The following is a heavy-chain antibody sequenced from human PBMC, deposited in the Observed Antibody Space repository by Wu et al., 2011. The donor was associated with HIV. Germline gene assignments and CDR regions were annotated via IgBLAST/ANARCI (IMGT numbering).Heavy chain of an antibody. V-gene: IGHV1-69*15. CDR2: IIPIYDTK. CDR3: ARGSGYHFNYNYLVV. D-gene: IGHD3-22*01. CDR1: GGTFNNYA. Sequence: IQLVQSGAEVKKPGSSVKVSCKASGGTFNNYAINWVRQAPGQGFEWMGRIIPIYDTKNVAENFQDRVAIIADESTSTAYMELNNLRSEDTAVYYCARGSGYHFNYNYLVVWGKGTTVTVSS. J-gene: IGHJ6*03.